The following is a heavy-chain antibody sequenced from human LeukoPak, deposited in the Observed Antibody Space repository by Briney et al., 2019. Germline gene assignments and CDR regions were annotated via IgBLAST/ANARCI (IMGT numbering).Heavy chain of an antibody. CDR1: GYTFTSYA. CDR3: ASSPRERYCSSTSCYGYYYYMDV. Sequence: GASVKVSCKASGYTFTSYAMNWVRQAPGQGLEWMGWINTNTGNPTYAQGFTGRFVFSLDTSVSTAYLQISSLKAEDTAVYYCASSPRERYCSSTSCYGYYYYMDVWGKGTTVTISS. J-gene: IGHJ6*03. CDR2: INTNTGNP. V-gene: IGHV7-4-1*02. D-gene: IGHD2-2*01.